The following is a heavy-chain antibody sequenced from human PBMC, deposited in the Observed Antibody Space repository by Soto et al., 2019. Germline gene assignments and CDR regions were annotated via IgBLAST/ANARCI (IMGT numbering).Heavy chain of an antibody. CDR1: GYTFTSYA. CDR3: ASTTMTTVTPSYYGMDV. D-gene: IGHD4-17*01. J-gene: IGHJ6*02. V-gene: IGHV1-3*01. CDR2: INDGNGNT. Sequence: ASVKVSCKASGYTFTSYAMHWLRQSPGQRLEWMGWINDGNGNTKYSQKFQGRVTITRDTSASTAYMELSSLRSEDTAVYYCASTTMTTVTPSYYGMDVWGQGTTVTVSS.